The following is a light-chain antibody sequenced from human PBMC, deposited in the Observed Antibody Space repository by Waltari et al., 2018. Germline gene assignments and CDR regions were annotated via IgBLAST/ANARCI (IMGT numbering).Light chain of an antibody. Sequence: QSALTQPASVSGSPGQSIPIPRTGTRRPLGPFNYVPWYQQHHGKAPKLMIYDVTYRPSGVSNRFSGSKSGNTASLTISGLQAEDEADYYCSSYTSSTTWVFGGGSKLTVL. CDR1: RRPLGPFNY. CDR3: SSYTSSTTWV. CDR2: DVT. J-gene: IGLJ3*02. V-gene: IGLV2-14*03.